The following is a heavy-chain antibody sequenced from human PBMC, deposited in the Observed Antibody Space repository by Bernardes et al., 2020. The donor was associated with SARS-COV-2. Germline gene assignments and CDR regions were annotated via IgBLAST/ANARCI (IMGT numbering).Heavy chain of an antibody. J-gene: IGHJ5*02. CDR3: ARGDGVTVAGAS. V-gene: IGHV3-53*01. Sequence: GGSLRLSCAASGFTVSSTYMHWLRRAPEKGLEWVSVISAGGRPFYPGSVQGRFTMSRDNSKNSVHLQMTSLRAEDTAVYYCARGDGVTVAGASWGQGTLVTVSS. D-gene: IGHD6-19*01. CDR2: ISAGGRP. CDR1: GFTVSSTY.